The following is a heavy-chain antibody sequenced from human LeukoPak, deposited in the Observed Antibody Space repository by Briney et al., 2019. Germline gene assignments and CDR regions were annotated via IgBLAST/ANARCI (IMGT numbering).Heavy chain of an antibody. J-gene: IGHJ4*02. CDR2: IYYSGST. CDR3: AGGGSGWPTSVVVDY. Sequence: PGGSLRLSCAASGFTFSSYAMSWVRQAPGKGLEWIGTIYYSGSTYYNPSLKSRVTISVDTSKNQFSLKLSSVTAADTAVYYCAGGGSGWPTSVVVDYWGQGTLVTVSS. CDR1: GFTFSSYA. V-gene: IGHV4-59*05. D-gene: IGHD6-19*01.